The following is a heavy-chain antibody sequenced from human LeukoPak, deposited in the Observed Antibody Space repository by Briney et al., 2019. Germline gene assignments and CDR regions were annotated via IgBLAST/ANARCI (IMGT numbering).Heavy chain of an antibody. Sequence: SETLSLTCTVSGYSISSGYYWGWIRQPPGKGLEWIGSIYHSGSTYYNPSLKSRVTISVDTSKNQFSLKLSSVTAADTAVYYCASYSSSWYGGAYFDYWGQGTLVTVSS. CDR3: ASYSSSWYGGAYFDY. J-gene: IGHJ4*02. V-gene: IGHV4-38-2*02. D-gene: IGHD6-13*01. CDR1: GYSISSGYY. CDR2: IYHSGST.